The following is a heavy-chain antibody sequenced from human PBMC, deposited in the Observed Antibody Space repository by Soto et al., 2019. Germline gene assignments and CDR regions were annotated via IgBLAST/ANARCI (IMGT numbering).Heavy chain of an antibody. CDR3: ARAAPVDDN. Sequence: PSETLSLTFAVSGGSISSNNWWSWVRQSSGKGLEWIGEIYHSGTTNYNPSLKSRVTISVDKSKNQFSLKLSSVTAADTAVYYCARAAPVDDNWGQGTLVTVSS. CDR1: GGSISSNNW. D-gene: IGHD2-2*01. V-gene: IGHV4-4*02. CDR2: IYHSGTT. J-gene: IGHJ4*02.